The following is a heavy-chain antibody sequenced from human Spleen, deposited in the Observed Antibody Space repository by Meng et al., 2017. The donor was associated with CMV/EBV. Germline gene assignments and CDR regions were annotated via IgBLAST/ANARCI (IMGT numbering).Heavy chain of an antibody. J-gene: IGHJ4*02. CDR1: GGSISSSSYY. V-gene: IGHV4-39*07. D-gene: IGHD2-15*01. CDR3: ASVVVAATWGRYFDY. CDR2: IYYSGST. Sequence: GSLRLSCTVSGGSISSSSYYWGSIRQPPGKGLEWIGSIYYSGSTYYNPSLKSRVTISVDTSKNQFSLKLSSVTAADTAVYYCASVVVAATWGRYFDYWGQGTLVTVSS.